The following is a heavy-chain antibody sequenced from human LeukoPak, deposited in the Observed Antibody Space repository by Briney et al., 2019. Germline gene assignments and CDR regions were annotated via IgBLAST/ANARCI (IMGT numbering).Heavy chain of an antibody. Sequence: ASVKVSCKTSGYTFTNYDINWVRQATGQGLEWMGWMNPNSGNTGYAQKFQGRVTMTRNISTSTAYMELSSLRSDDTAVYYCARDPGTYYYGMDVWGQGTTVTVSS. CDR3: ARDPGTYYYGMDV. CDR1: GYTFTNYD. D-gene: IGHD1-26*01. V-gene: IGHV1-8*01. J-gene: IGHJ6*02. CDR2: MNPNSGNT.